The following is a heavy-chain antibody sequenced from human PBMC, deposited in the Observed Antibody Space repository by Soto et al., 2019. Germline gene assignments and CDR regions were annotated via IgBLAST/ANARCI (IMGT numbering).Heavy chain of an antibody. Sequence: EVQLVESGGGLVQPGGSLRLSCAASGFTVSSNYMSWVRQAPGKGLERVSVIYSGGSTYYADSVKGRFTISRDNSENTLYRQMNSLRAEATAVYYCARPCSGGTCSFDYWCQGALVTVS. D-gene: IGHD2-15*01. CDR1: GFTVSSNY. CDR3: ARPCSGGTCSFDY. CDR2: IYSGGST. J-gene: IGHJ4*02. V-gene: IGHV3-66*01.